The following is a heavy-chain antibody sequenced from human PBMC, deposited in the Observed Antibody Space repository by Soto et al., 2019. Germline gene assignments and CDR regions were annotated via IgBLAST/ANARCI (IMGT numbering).Heavy chain of an antibody. Sequence: SETLSLTCTVSGGSISSGGYYWSWIRQHPGKGLEWIGYIYYSGSTYYNPSLKSRVTISVDTSKNQFSLKLSSVTAADTAVYYCHYGDLAAFDIWGQGTMVTVSS. D-gene: IGHD4-17*01. CDR2: IYYSGST. J-gene: IGHJ3*02. CDR1: GGSISSGGYY. V-gene: IGHV4-31*03. CDR3: HYGDLAAFDI.